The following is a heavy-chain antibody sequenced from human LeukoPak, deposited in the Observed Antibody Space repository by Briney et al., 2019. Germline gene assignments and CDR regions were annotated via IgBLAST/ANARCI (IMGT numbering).Heavy chain of an antibody. V-gene: IGHV4-34*01. Sequence: SETLSLTCAVYGGSFSVYYWSCIREPPGKGLEWIGEFNHSGSTNYNPYLKSRVTISVDTSKNQFSLKLSSVTAADTAVYCCASLYDSSGYYQYYFDYWGQGTLVTVSS. CDR1: GGSFSVYY. CDR2: FNHSGST. J-gene: IGHJ4*02. CDR3: ASLYDSSGYYQYYFDY. D-gene: IGHD3-22*01.